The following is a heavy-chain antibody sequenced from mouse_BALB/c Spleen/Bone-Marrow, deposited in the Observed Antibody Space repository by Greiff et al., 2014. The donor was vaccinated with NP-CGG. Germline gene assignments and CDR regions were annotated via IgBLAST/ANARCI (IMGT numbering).Heavy chain of an antibody. CDR2: INPSSGYT. J-gene: IGHJ2*01. V-gene: IGHV1-4*02. Sequence: VQLVESAAELARPGASVKMSCKASGYTFTSYTMHWVKQRPGQGLEWIGYINPSSGYTEYNQKFKDKTTLTADKSSSTAYMRLSSLTSEDSAVYYCAREYGNYLDYWGQGTTLTVSS. CDR3: AREYGNYLDY. CDR1: GYTFTSYT. D-gene: IGHD2-10*02.